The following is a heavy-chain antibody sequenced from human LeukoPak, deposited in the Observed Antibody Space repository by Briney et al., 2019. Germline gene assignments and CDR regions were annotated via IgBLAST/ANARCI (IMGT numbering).Heavy chain of an antibody. CDR1: GFSVGTNY. CDR3: ASKAYGSGSNFIGAIDY. V-gene: IGHV3-21*01. D-gene: IGHD3-10*01. CDR2: ISSSSSYI. Sequence: GGSLRLSCAASGFSVGTNYMTWVRQAPGKGLEWVSPISSSSSYIYYADSVKGRFTISRDNAKNSLYLQMNSLRAEDTAVYYCASKAYGSGSNFIGAIDYWGQGTLVTVSS. J-gene: IGHJ4*02.